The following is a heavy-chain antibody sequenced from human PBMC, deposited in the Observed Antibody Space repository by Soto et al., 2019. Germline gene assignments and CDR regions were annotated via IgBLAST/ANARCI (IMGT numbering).Heavy chain of an antibody. CDR2: ISSDGRYK. CDR1: GFIFSNYG. Sequence: PGGSLRLSCAASGFIFSNYGIHWVRQAPGKGLEWVAVISSDGRYKYYADSVKGRFTISRDNSKNTVYLQMTSLRAEDTAVYYCASVPEVGHDSTGYPWGAFDLWGQGTMVTVSS. J-gene: IGHJ3*01. CDR3: ASVPEVGHDSTGYPWGAFDL. V-gene: IGHV3-30*03. D-gene: IGHD3-22*01.